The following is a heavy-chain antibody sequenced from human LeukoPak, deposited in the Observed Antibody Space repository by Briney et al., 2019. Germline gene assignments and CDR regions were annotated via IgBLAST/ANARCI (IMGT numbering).Heavy chain of an antibody. CDR2: IYPGDSDT. V-gene: IGHV5-51*01. CDR3: ARQPNGDYVQNYYYYMDV. CDR1: GYSFTSYW. D-gene: IGHD4-17*01. Sequence: GESLKISCKGSGYSFTSYWIGWVRQMPGKGLEWMGIIYPGDSDTSYSPSFQGQVTISADKSISTAYLQWSSLKASDTAMYYSARQPNGDYVQNYYYYMDVWGKGTTVTVSS. J-gene: IGHJ6*03.